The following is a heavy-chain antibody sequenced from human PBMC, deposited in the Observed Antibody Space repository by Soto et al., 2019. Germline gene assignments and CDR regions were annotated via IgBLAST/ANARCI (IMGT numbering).Heavy chain of an antibody. CDR3: ARDLTYCSSTSCHPRVFDY. D-gene: IGHD2-2*01. CDR2: INHSGST. CDR1: GGSFSGYY. V-gene: IGHV4-34*01. Sequence: SETLSLTCAVYGGSFSGYYWSWIRQPPGKGLEWIGEINHSGSTNYNPSLKSRVTISVDTSKNQFSLKLSSVTAADTAVYYCARDLTYCSSTSCHPRVFDYWGQGTQVTVSS. J-gene: IGHJ4*02.